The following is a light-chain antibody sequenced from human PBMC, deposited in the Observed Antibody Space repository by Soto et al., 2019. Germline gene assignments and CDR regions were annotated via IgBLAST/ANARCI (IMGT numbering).Light chain of an antibody. V-gene: IGKV1-5*01. J-gene: IGKJ4*01. Sequence: DIQMTQSPSSLSASVGDRVTITCRASQSISLWLAWYQQKPGKAPRLLIYDVSTLESGVPSRFSGSGYGTEFTLTISSLQPEDFATYYCQQVNSYPLTFGGGTKVDIK. CDR3: QQVNSYPLT. CDR1: QSISLW. CDR2: DVS.